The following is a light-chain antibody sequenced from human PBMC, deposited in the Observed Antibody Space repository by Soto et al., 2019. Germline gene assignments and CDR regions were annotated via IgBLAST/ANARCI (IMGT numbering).Light chain of an antibody. CDR2: AAY. V-gene: IGKV1-39*01. CDR1: QSISSY. Sequence: DIQMTQSPSSLSASVGDRVTITCRASQSISSYLNWYQQKPGKAPKLLIYAAYGLQSGVPSRFSASVSATDFTLSISSLRPYDFAPYFCQQSYRIPQTFGQGTKLEIK. J-gene: IGKJ2*01. CDR3: QQSYRIPQT.